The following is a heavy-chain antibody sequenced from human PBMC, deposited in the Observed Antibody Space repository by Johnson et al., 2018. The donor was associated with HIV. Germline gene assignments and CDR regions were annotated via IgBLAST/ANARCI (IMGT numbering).Heavy chain of an antibody. CDR2: ISSSGSTI. CDR1: GFAFSDYY. CDR3: AREKQWLGAGGPSDAFDI. V-gene: IGHV3-11*04. D-gene: IGHD6-19*01. J-gene: IGHJ3*02. Sequence: VQLVESGGGLVQPGGSLRLSCAASGFAFSDYYMAWIRQAPGKGLEWVSYISSSGSTIYYADSVKGRFTISRDNAKNSLYLQMNSLRAEDTAVYYCAREKQWLGAGGPSDAFDIWGQGTMVTVSS.